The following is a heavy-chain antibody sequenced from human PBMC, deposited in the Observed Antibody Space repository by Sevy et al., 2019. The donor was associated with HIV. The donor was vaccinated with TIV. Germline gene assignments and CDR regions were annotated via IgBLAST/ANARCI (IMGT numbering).Heavy chain of an antibody. D-gene: IGHD3-10*01. CDR2: ISSSSSYT. J-gene: IGHJ6*03. V-gene: IGHV3-11*06. CDR1: GFTFSDYY. CDR3: AREDYGSGSYYGYYYYYMDV. Sequence: GGSLRLPCAASGFTFSDYYMSWIRQAPGKGLEWVSYISSSSSYTNYADSVKGRFTISRDNAKNSLYLQMNSLRAEDTAVYYCAREDYGSGSYYGYYYYYMDVWGKGTTVTVSS.